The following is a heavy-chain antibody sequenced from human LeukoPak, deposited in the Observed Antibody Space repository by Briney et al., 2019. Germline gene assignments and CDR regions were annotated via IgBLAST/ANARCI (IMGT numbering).Heavy chain of an antibody. V-gene: IGHV4-59*01. CDR3: ARAPYDSSGYYEVAFDI. D-gene: IGHD3-22*01. CDR2: IYYSGST. CDR1: GGSISSYY. Sequence: SETLSLTCTVSGGSISSYYWSWIRKPPGKGLEWIGYIYYSGSTNYNPSLKSRVTISVDTSKNQFSLKLSSVTAADTAVYYCARAPYDSSGYYEVAFDIWGQGTMVTVSS. J-gene: IGHJ3*02.